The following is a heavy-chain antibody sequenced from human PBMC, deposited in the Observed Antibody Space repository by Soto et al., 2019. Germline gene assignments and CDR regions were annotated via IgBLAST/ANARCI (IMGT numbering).Heavy chain of an antibody. D-gene: IGHD3-16*01. CDR3: AYREGDDYVWGSYEDALDI. Sequence: QITLKESGPTLVKPTQTLTLTCTSSGFSLNTSAVGVGWIRQPPGKSLEWLALIYWDDVKRYSPSLKSRLTITKDTSKNQVVIKTTNMEPVDTATYYCAYREGDDYVWGSYEDALDIWGQGTMVTVSS. CDR1: GFSLNTSAVG. J-gene: IGHJ3*02. CDR2: IYWDDVK. V-gene: IGHV2-5*02.